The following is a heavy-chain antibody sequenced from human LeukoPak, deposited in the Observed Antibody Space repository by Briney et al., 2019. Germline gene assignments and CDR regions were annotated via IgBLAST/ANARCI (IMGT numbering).Heavy chain of an antibody. D-gene: IGHD3-22*01. Sequence: SETLSLTCTVSNGSIGSYYWTWIRQPPGKGLEWIGYIFHSGSTKYNPSLKSRVTIAVDTSKNQFSLKLTSITAADTAVYYCARRRIYYHFDYWDQGALVTVSS. CDR2: IFHSGST. CDR3: ARRRIYYHFDY. J-gene: IGHJ4*02. CDR1: NGSIGSYY. V-gene: IGHV4-59*08.